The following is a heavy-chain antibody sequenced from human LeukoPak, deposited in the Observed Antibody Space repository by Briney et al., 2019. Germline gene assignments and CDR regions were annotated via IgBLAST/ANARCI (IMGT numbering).Heavy chain of an antibody. J-gene: IGHJ4*02. D-gene: IGHD1-26*01. CDR2: ITSTSSYL. V-gene: IGHV3-21*01. CDR1: GVSFTAYR. CDR3: ARVAGGSHHFDY. Sequence: PLGSPRVSPAPSGVSFTAYRMYCVPPALREGREWVSYITSTSSYLYYADSVKGRFTISRDNAKNSLYLQMNTLRAEDTAVYYCARVAGGSHHFDYWGQGALVTVSS.